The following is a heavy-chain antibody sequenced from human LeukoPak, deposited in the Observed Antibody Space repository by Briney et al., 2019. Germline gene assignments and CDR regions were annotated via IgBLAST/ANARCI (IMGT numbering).Heavy chain of an antibody. CDR2: INHSGST. V-gene: IGHV4-34*01. D-gene: IGHD2-2*01. CDR3: ARGRRYCSSTSCGSGAFDI. J-gene: IGHJ3*02. CDR1: GGSFSGYY. Sequence: SETLSLTCAVYGGSFSGYYWSWIRQPPGKGLEWIGEINHSGSTNYNPSLKSRATISVDTSKNQFSLKLSSVTAADTAVYYCARGRRYCSSTSCGSGAFDIWGQGTMVTVSS.